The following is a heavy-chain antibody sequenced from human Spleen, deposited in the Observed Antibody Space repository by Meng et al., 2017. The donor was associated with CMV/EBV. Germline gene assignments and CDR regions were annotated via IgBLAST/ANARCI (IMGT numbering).Heavy chain of an antibody. D-gene: IGHD1-1*01. Sequence: GGSLRLSCVASGFTFSNYAMSWVRQVPGKGLEWVSSLSGRTSNPYYADSVRGRFSISRDNSKNTLYLRMNSLRVEDTAVYYCAKEGRAWTPFDWGQGTLVTVSS. CDR3: AKEGRAWTPFD. V-gene: IGHV3-23*01. J-gene: IGHJ4*02. CDR2: LSGRTSNP. CDR1: GFTFSNYA.